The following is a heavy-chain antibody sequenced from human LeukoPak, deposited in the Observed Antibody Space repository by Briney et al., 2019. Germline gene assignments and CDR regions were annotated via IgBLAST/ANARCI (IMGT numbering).Heavy chain of an antibody. Sequence: ASETLSLTCTVSGGSITISSYYWGWIRQPPGKGLEWIGSIYYSGSTYYNPSLKSRVTISVDTSKNQFSLKLSSVTAADTAVYYCARPRITIFGVVIDAFDIWGQGTMVTVSS. CDR1: GGSITISSYY. J-gene: IGHJ3*02. V-gene: IGHV4-39*01. CDR2: IYYSGST. CDR3: ARPRITIFGVVIDAFDI. D-gene: IGHD3-3*01.